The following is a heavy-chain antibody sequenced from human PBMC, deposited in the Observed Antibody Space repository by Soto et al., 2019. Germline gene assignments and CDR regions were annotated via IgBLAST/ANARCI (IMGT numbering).Heavy chain of an antibody. Sequence: GGSLRLSCAASGFTLSDYSMNWVRQAPGKGLEWVSYISVTGNTQYYADSVKGRFTISRDIATNSLFLQMNSLRDDDTALYYFARERGEAFHVWGQGTMFTVSS. V-gene: IGHV3-48*02. CDR1: GFTLSDYS. J-gene: IGHJ3*01. CDR3: ARERGEAFHV. CDR2: ISVTGNTQ.